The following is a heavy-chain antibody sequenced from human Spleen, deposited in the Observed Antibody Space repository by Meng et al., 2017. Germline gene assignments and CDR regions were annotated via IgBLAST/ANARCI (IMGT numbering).Heavy chain of an antibody. J-gene: IGHJ1*01. V-gene: IGHV6-1*01. CDR2: TYYRSKWYN. D-gene: IGHD6-19*01. Sequence: VQLQLSVPGRVKPSQTPSRTFAISGETLSSNSASWNWIRQSPSRGLEWLGRTYYRSKWYNDYAVSVKSRITINPDTSKNQFSLQLNSVTPEDTAVYYCARGQWQYFQHWGQGTLVTVSS. CDR3: ARGQWQYFQH. CDR1: GETLSSNSAS.